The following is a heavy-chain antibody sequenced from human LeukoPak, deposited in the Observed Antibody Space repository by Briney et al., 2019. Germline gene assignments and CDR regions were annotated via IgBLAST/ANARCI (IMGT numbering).Heavy chain of an antibody. CDR3: ARRTYSGSGSYYND. J-gene: IGHJ4*02. CDR1: GGAFSGHY. Sequence: SETLSLTRAVYGGAFSGHYWSWIRQPPGKGLGWVGEINHSGSTNYNPSLKSRVTISVDTSKNQFSLKLSSVTAVDTAVYYCARRTYSGSGSYYNDWGQGTLVTVSS. CDR2: INHSGST. D-gene: IGHD3-10*01. V-gene: IGHV4-34*01.